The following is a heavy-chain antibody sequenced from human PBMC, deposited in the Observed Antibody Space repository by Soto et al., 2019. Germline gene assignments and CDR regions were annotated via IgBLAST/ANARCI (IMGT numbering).Heavy chain of an antibody. Sequence: QITLKESGPTLVKPTQTLTLTCTFSGFSLSTTEMGVGWIRQPPGKALEWLALIYRDDDKRYSPSLKSRLTIIKYTSKKQVVLTVTNMDPVDTATYYCAHRIEYSTSYSAFDIWGQGTMVTVSS. CDR3: AHRIEYSTSYSAFDI. D-gene: IGHD6-6*01. CDR1: GFSLSTTEMG. J-gene: IGHJ3*02. CDR2: IYRDDDK. V-gene: IGHV2-5*02.